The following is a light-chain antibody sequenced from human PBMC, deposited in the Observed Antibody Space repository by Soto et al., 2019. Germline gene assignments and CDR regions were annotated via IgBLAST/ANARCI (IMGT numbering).Light chain of an antibody. V-gene: IGLV2-14*01. J-gene: IGLJ2*01. CDR3: RSYTSSITLYVV. Sequence: QSALTQPASVSGSPGQSITISCTGTSSDVGGYNYVSWYQQHPGKAPKLMIYDVSNRPSGVSNRFSGSKSGNTASLTISGLQAEDEADYYCRSYTSSITLYVVFGGGTKLTVL. CDR2: DVS. CDR1: SSDVGGYNY.